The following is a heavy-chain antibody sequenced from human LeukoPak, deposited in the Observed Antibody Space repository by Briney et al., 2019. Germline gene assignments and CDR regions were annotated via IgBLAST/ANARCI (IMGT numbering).Heavy chain of an antibody. CDR1: GYTFTSYY. J-gene: IGHJ6*03. CDR3: ARVLRISAVYGSGSYYNGAGNYYYMDV. V-gene: IGHV1-46*01. D-gene: IGHD3-10*01. CDR2: INPSGGST. Sequence: ASVKASCKASGYTFTSYYMHWVRQAPGQGLEWMGIINPSGGSTSYAQKFQGRVTMTRDMSTSTVYMELSSLRSEDTAVYYCARVLRISAVYGSGSYYNGAGNYYYMDVWGKGTTVTVSS.